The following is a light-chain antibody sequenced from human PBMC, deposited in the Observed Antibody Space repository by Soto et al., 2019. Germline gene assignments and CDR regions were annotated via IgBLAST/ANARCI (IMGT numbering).Light chain of an antibody. Sequence: QSALTQPRPVSGSPGQSVTISCTGTSSDVGGYNYVSWYQQHPGKAPKLMIYDVSKRPSGVPDRFSGSKSGNTASLTISGLQAEDEADYYCCSYAGSSLYGFGTGTKVTV. J-gene: IGLJ1*01. V-gene: IGLV2-11*01. CDR3: CSYAGSSLYG. CDR1: SSDVGGYNY. CDR2: DVS.